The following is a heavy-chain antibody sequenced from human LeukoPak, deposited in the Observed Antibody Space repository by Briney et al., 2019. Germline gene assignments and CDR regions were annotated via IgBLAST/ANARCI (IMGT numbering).Heavy chain of an antibody. V-gene: IGHV4-34*01. J-gene: IGHJ5*02. CDR1: GGSFSGYY. D-gene: IGHD2-2*02. Sequence: PSETLSLTCAVYGGSFSGYYWSWIRQPPGKGLEWIGEINHSGSTNYNPSLKSRVTISVDTSKSQFSLKLSSVTAADAAVYYCARDYCSSTSCYTHWFDPWGQGTLVTVSS. CDR3: ARDYCSSTSCYTHWFDP. CDR2: INHSGST.